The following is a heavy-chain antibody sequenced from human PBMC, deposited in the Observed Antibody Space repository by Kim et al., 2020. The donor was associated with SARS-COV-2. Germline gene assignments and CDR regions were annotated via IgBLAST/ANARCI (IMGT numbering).Heavy chain of an antibody. V-gene: IGHV3-7*01. CDR1: GFTFSGSW. CDR3: ARDPYKGALDY. D-gene: IGHD1-26*01. CDR2: IKQDGTEQ. J-gene: IGHJ4*02. Sequence: GGSLRLSCAASGFTFSGSWMSWVRQAPGKGLEWVANIKQDGTEQYYVDAVRGRFTISRDNAKSFLYLQMNSLRAEDTAVYYCARDPYKGALDYWGQGTLVTVSS.